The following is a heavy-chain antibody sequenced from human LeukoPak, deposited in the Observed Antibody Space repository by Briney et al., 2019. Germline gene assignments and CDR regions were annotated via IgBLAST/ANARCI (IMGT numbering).Heavy chain of an antibody. Sequence: PGGSLRLSCAASGFTFSNYNMNWVRQTPGKGLEWVSSITRDSIYTFYADSVKGRFTISRDNAKNSLYLQMNSLRAEDTAVYYCARGRSPVYSGSYYGPCWFDPWGQGTLVTVSS. CDR1: GFTFSNYN. J-gene: IGHJ5*02. CDR2: ITRDSIYT. V-gene: IGHV3-21*01. CDR3: ARGRSPVYSGSYYGPCWFDP. D-gene: IGHD1-26*01.